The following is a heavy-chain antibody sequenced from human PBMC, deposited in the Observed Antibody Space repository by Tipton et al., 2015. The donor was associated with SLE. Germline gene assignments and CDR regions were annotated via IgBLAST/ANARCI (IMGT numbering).Heavy chain of an antibody. J-gene: IGHJ6*02. Sequence: SLRLSCAASGFTFSTYAMHWVRQAPGKGLEWVAVISYDGSNKYYGDSVKGRFTISRDNSKNTLYLQMNSLRAEDTAVYYCARVIAAPPYGMDVWGQGTTVTVSS. V-gene: IGHV3-30*04. D-gene: IGHD6-6*01. CDR2: ISYDGSNK. CDR3: ARVIAAPPYGMDV. CDR1: GFTFSTYA.